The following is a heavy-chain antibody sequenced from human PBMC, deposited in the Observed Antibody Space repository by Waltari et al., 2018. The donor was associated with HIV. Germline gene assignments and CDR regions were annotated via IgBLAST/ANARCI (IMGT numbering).Heavy chain of an antibody. J-gene: IGHJ4*02. V-gene: IGHV3-23*04. Sequence: EVQLVASGGGLVQPGGSLRLSCPASGLTFSSYAMSWVRQAPGKGLEWVSAISGSGSSTFYADSVKGRFTISRDNSKNTLYLQMNSLRAEDTAVFYCAKDIVGATNYWGQGTLVTVSS. CDR2: ISGSGSST. CDR3: AKDIVGATNY. D-gene: IGHD1-26*01. CDR1: GLTFSSYA.